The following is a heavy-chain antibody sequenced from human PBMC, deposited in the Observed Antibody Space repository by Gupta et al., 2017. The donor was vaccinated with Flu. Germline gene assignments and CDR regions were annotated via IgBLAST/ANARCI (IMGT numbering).Heavy chain of an antibody. J-gene: IGHJ4*02. CDR3: ATVTSGC. Sequence: ASGLTFSSSYLQWVRQAPGKGLVWVSRINPDGSSTTYAESVKGRFTSARDNAKNTLYLQMNSLGDDDTAVYYCATVTSGCWGQGTLVTVSS. V-gene: IGHV3-74*03. CDR2: INPDGSST. CDR1: GLTFSSSY. D-gene: IGHD4-17*01.